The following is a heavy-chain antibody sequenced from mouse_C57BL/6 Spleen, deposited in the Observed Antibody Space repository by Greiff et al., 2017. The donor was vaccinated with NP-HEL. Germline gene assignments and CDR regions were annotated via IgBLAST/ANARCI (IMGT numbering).Heavy chain of an antibody. CDR3: AREGGPFDY. V-gene: IGHV3-6*01. CDR1: GYSITSGYY. Sequence: EVQLQESGPGLVKPSQSLSLTCSVTGYSITSGYYWNWIRQFPGNKLEWMGYISYDGSNNYNPSLKNRISITRDTSKNQFFLKLNSVTTEDTATYYCAREGGPFDYWGQGTTLTVSS. CDR2: ISYDGSN. J-gene: IGHJ2*01.